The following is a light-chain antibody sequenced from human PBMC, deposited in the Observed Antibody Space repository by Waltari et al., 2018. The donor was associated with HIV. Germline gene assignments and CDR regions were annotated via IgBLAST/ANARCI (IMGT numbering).Light chain of an antibody. Sequence: QSVLTQPPSASGTPGQRVTISCSGSSSNIGSNTANWYRQLPGTAPKLLIYSNNQRPSGVPDRFSGSKSGTSASLAISGLQSDYEADYYCATWDDSLNGWVFGGGTKLTVL. J-gene: IGLJ3*02. CDR2: SNN. CDR1: SSNIGSNT. CDR3: ATWDDSLNGWV. V-gene: IGLV1-44*01.